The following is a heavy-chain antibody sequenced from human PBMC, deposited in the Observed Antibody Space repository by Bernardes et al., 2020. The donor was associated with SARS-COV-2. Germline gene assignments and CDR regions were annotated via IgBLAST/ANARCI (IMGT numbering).Heavy chain of an antibody. Sequence: GGSLRLSCAASGFNFTGSAIQWVRQPSGKGLEWIGRIRSKPKGYATTYAASLKGRFVISRDDSRNTAYLQIHSLKIEDTAVYYCTTGAEIYYDSSGFSYYFDFWGQGTLVTVSS. J-gene: IGHJ4*02. D-gene: IGHD3-22*01. CDR1: GFNFTGSA. V-gene: IGHV3-73*01. CDR3: TTGAEIYYDSSGFSYYFDF. CDR2: IRSKPKGYAT.